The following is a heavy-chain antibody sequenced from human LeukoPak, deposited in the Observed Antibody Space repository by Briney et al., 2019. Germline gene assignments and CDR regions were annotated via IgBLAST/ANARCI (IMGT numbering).Heavy chain of an antibody. CDR3: ARDKRRFLEWLFDP. CDR1: GYTCTGYY. Sequence: ASVKVSCKAPGYTCTGYYMHWVRHASGQGLEWMGRINPNSGGTNYAQKFQGRVTMTRDTSISTAYMELSRLRSDDTAVYYCARDKRRFLEWLFDPWGQGTLVTVSS. J-gene: IGHJ5*02. D-gene: IGHD3-3*01. V-gene: IGHV1-2*06. CDR2: INPNSGGT.